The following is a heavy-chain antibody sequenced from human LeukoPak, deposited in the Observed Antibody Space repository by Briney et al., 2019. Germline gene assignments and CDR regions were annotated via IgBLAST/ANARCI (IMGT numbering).Heavy chain of an antibody. CDR2: INPDSGGT. Sequence: ASVKVSCKTSGYTFSDYYIHWVRPAPGQGLEWMGWINPDSGGTNYAQNLQDRVTMTRDTSIRTAYMEVSRLRSDETAVYYCARHYGNGGTYYDYWGQGTLVTVSS. CDR3: ARHYGNGGTYYDY. D-gene: IGHD2-8*01. CDR1: GYTFSDYY. J-gene: IGHJ4*02. V-gene: IGHV1-2*02.